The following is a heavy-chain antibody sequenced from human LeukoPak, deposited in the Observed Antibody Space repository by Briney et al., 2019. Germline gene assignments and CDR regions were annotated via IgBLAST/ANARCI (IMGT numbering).Heavy chain of an antibody. D-gene: IGHD3-22*01. Sequence: PGGSLRLSCAASGFTFSDYYMSWIRQTPGKGLEWVSYISSSGSTIYYADSVKGRFTISGDNAKNSLYLQMNSLRAEDTAVYYCARGQGRDYCDSSGYATKSAFDCWGQGTLVTVSS. J-gene: IGHJ4*02. CDR2: ISSSGSTI. CDR3: ARGQGRDYCDSSGYATKSAFDC. V-gene: IGHV3-11*01. CDR1: GFTFSDYY.